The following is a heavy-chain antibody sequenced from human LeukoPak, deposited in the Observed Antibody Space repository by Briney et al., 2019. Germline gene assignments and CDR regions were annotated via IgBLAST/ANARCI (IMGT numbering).Heavy chain of an antibody. CDR2: IYSGGNT. CDR3: AKVRWGSDNALDS. V-gene: IGHV3-66*01. J-gene: IGHJ4*02. Sequence: GGSLRLSCAASGFTVSRNYMSWVRQAPGKGLECVSVIYSGGNTYYTDSVKGRFTISRDNSKNTLYLQMNSLRAEDTAVYYCAKVRWGSDNALDSWGQGTLVTVSS. D-gene: IGHD3-16*01. CDR1: GFTVSRNY.